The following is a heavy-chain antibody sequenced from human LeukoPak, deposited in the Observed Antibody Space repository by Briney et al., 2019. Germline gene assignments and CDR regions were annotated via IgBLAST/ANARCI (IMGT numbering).Heavy chain of an antibody. CDR2: IYYSGST. CDR1: GGSISSGGYC. CDR3: ARDLYGSGI. D-gene: IGHD3-10*01. V-gene: IGHV4-31*03. J-gene: IGHJ4*02. Sequence: ASETLSLTCIVSGGSISSGGYCWSWIRQHPGKGLEWIGYIYYSGSTYYNPSLKSRVTISVDTSKSQFSLKLSSVTAADTAVYYCARDLYGSGIGGQGTLVTVSS.